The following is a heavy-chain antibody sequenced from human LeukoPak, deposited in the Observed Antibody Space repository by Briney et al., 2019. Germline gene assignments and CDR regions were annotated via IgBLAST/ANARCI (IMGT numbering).Heavy chain of an antibody. CDR1: GGSFSGYY. V-gene: IGHV4-34*01. CDR2: INHSGST. J-gene: IGHJ4*01. Sequence: SETLSLTCAVYGGSFSGYYWSWIRQPPGKGLEWIGEINHSGSTNYNPSLKSRVTISVDTSENQFSLKLSSVTAADTAVYYCARERWLVRVTFDYWGQGTLVTVSS. D-gene: IGHD6-19*01. CDR3: ARERWLVRVTFDY.